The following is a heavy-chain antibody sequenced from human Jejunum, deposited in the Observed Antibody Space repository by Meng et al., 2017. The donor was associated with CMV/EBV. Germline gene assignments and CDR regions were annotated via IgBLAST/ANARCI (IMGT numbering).Heavy chain of an antibody. D-gene: IGHD3-10*01. CDR2: ISPSGNSI. V-gene: IGHV3-11*04. CDR3: ARGGGRYGSGTPPFDY. J-gene: IGHJ4*02. CDR1: ILIADY. Sequence: ILIADYLTSLPQAPGNGLGGFSFISPSGNSIYYADSLKGRFTISRDNAKNSLFLQMNNLRAEDTGVYCCARGGGRYGSGTPPFDYWGQGALVTVSS.